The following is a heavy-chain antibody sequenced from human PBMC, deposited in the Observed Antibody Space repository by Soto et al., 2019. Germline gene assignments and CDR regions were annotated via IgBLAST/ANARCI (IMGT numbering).Heavy chain of an antibody. CDR2: IIPIFGTA. CDR3: AREHMAREWLDP. V-gene: IGHV1-69*06. Sequence: SVKVSCKASGGTFSSYAISWVRQAPGQGLEWMGGIIPIFGTANYAQKFQGRVTITADKSTSTAYMELSSLRSEDTAVYYCAREHMAREWLDPWGQGTLVTVSS. J-gene: IGHJ5*02. CDR1: GGTFSSYA. D-gene: IGHD1-26*01.